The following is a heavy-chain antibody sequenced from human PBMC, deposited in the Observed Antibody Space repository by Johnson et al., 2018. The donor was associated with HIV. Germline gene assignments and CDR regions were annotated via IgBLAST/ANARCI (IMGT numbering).Heavy chain of an antibody. Sequence: VQLVESGGGLVQPGRSLRLSCNTSGFIFFDYAMSWFRQAPGKGLEWVGFIRSKAYGGTTDYAAPVKGRFTISRDDSKNTLYLQMTSLRAEDTAVYYCARDRFPYYDFWSGYYRGAFEIWGQGTVVTVSS. V-gene: IGHV3-49*03. D-gene: IGHD3-3*01. CDR1: GFIFFDYA. CDR3: ARDRFPYYDFWSGYYRGAFEI. CDR2: IRSKAYGGTT. J-gene: IGHJ3*02.